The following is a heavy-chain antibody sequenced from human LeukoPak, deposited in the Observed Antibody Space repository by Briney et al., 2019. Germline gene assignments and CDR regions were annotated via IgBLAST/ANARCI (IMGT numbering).Heavy chain of an antibody. Sequence: GGSLRLSCAASGFTVSTNYMSWVRQAPGKGLEWISLIYSGGGTYYADSVKGRFTISRDSSRSTLYLQMNSLRVEDTAVYYCARGFRSVTTWGYFDYWGQGALVTVSS. CDR2: IYSGGGT. J-gene: IGHJ4*02. CDR1: GFTVSTNY. CDR3: ARGFRSVTTWGYFDY. D-gene: IGHD4-17*01. V-gene: IGHV3-66*01.